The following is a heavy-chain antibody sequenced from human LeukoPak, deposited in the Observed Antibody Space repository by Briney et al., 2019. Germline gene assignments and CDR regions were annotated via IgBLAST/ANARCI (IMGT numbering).Heavy chain of an antibody. D-gene: IGHD6-13*01. V-gene: IGHV3-9*01. CDR1: GFTFDGYA. CDR3: AKDISAAGENPFDY. CDR2: ISWNSGSI. Sequence: GGSLRLSCAACGFTFDGYAMRWFRQAPGKGLEWVSGISWNSGSIGYADSVKGRFTISRDNAKNSLYLQMNSLRAEDTALYYCAKDISAAGENPFDYWGQGTLVTVSS. J-gene: IGHJ4*02.